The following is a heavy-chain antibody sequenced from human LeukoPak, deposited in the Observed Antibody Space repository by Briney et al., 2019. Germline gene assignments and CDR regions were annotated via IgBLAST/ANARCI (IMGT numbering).Heavy chain of an antibody. J-gene: IGHJ4*02. CDR2: ISYDGSNK. Sequence: GGSLRLSCAASGFTFSSYGMHWVRQAPGKGLEWVAVISYDGSNKYYADSVKGRFTISGENSKNTLYLQMNSLRAEDTAVYYCANLGGIAAAGTSLWGQGTLVTVSS. CDR3: ANLGGIAAAGTSL. V-gene: IGHV3-30*18. D-gene: IGHD6-13*01. CDR1: GFTFSSYG.